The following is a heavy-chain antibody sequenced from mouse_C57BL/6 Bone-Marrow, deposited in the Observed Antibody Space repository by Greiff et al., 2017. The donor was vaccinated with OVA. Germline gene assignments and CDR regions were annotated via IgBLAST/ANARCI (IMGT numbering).Heavy chain of an antibody. CDR3: TRDYGYYAMDY. CDR1: GYTFTDYE. CDR2: IDPETGGT. J-gene: IGHJ4*01. Sequence: VKLMESGAELVRPGASVTLSCKASGYTFTDYEMHWVKQTPVHGLEWIGAIDPETGGTAYNQKFKGKAILTADKSSSTAYMELRSLTSEDSAVYYCTRDYGYYAMDYWGQGTSVTVSS. V-gene: IGHV1-15*01. D-gene: IGHD1-1*02.